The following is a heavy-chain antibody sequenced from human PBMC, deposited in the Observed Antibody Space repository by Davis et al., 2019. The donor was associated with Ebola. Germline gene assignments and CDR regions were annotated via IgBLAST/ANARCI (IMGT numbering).Heavy chain of an antibody. J-gene: IGHJ4*02. V-gene: IGHV3-21*01. CDR2: ISSSGNI. Sequence: GESLKISCAASGFTFSIYSMNWVRQTPGKGLEWVSSISSSGNIYHADSVKGRFTISRDNAKNSLYLQMNSLRAEDTAVYYCASIYDYVWGSYLSGDYWGQGTLVTVSS. CDR1: GFTFSIYS. CDR3: ASIYDYVWGSYLSGDY. D-gene: IGHD3-16*02.